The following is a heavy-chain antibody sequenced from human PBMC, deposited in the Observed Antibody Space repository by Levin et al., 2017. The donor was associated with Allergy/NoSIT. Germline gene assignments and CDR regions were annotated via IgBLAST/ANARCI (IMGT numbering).Heavy chain of an antibody. CDR1: GFTISDYA. V-gene: IGHV3-23*01. Sequence: GGSLRLSCAVSGFTISDYAMAWVRQAPGKGLEWVSVITGGGFNTYYGDSVKGRFTASRDDSTDTLYLELNSLGGEDTAVYYCAKKQGGTSGFSFDVWGQGTMVTVSS. CDR3: AKKQGGTSGFSFDV. CDR2: ITGGGFNT. D-gene: IGHD1/OR15-1a*01. J-gene: IGHJ3*01.